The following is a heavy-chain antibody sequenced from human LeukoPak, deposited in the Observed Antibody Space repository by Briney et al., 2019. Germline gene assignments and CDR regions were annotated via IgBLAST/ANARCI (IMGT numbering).Heavy chain of an antibody. Sequence: SETLSLTCTVSGGSISSSNYYWGWIRQPPGKGLEWIGSVYYAGSTYYNPSLKSRVTISVDTSKNQFSLKLSSVTAADTAVYYCARRGTTVHDYWGQGTLVTVSS. V-gene: IGHV4-39*01. CDR3: ARRGTTVHDY. D-gene: IGHD4-17*01. CDR1: GGSISSSNYY. CDR2: VYYAGST. J-gene: IGHJ4*02.